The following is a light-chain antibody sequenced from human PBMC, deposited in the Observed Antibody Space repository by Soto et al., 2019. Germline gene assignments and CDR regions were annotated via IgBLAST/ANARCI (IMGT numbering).Light chain of an antibody. CDR1: FSDVGSYNR. J-gene: IGLJ2*01. V-gene: IGLV2-18*02. Sequence: QSALTQPPSVSGSPGQSVTISCSGTFSDVGSYNRVSWYQQPPGTAPKLMIYEVSSRPSGVPDRFSGSKSGNTASLTISGLQAEDEADYYCSSYTSSSSVIFGGGTKVTVL. CDR2: EVS. CDR3: SSYTSSSSVI.